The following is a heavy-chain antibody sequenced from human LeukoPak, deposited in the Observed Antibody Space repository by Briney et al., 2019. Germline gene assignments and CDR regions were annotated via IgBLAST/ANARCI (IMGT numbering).Heavy chain of an antibody. CDR3: ARDSPMIRGLIGYFDL. J-gene: IGHJ2*01. D-gene: IGHD3-10*01. CDR1: GVSISGYS. V-gene: IGHV4-59*01. Sequence: SETLSLTCTVSGVSISGYSWSWIRQPPGKGLEWIGHISYSGSSNYNPSLKSRVTISVDTSKNQFALNLTSVTAADTAEYYCARDSPMIRGLIGYFDLWGRGTLVTVSS. CDR2: ISYSGSS.